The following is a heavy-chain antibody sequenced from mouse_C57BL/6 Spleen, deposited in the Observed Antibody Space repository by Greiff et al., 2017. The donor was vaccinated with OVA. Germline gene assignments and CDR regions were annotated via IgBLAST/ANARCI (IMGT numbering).Heavy chain of an antibody. CDR3: ARGLYYGLSYWYFDV. Sequence: QVQLQQSGAELVKPGASVKISCKASGYAFSSYWMNWVKQRPGKGLEWIGQIYPGDGDTNYNGKFKGKATLTADKSSSTAYMQLSSLTSEDSAVYFCARGLYYGLSYWYFDVWGTGTTVTVSS. CDR2: IYPGDGDT. J-gene: IGHJ1*03. D-gene: IGHD1-2*01. CDR1: GYAFSSYW. V-gene: IGHV1-80*01.